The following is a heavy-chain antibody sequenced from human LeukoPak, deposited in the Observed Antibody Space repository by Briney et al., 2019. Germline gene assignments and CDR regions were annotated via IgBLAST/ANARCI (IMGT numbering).Heavy chain of an antibody. D-gene: IGHD2-2*01. Sequence: SETLSLTCTVSGGSISSGSYYWSWIRQPAGKGLEWIGRIYTSGSTNYNPSLKSRVAISVDTSKNQFSLKLSSVTAADTAVYYCARSEVVPAYYYGMDVWGQGTTVTVSS. J-gene: IGHJ6*02. V-gene: IGHV4-61*02. CDR1: GGSISSGSYY. CDR3: ARSEVVPAYYYGMDV. CDR2: IYTSGST.